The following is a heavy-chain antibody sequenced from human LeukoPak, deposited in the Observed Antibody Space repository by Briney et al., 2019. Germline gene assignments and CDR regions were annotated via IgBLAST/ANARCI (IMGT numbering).Heavy chain of an antibody. CDR1: GFTFSNAW. V-gene: IGHV3-15*01. CDR3: TTDHPYDILTGPHIDY. D-gene: IGHD3-9*01. J-gene: IGHJ4*02. Sequence: PGGSLRLSGAASGFTFSNAWMSWVRQAPGKGLEWVGRIKSKTDGGTTDYAAPVKGRFTISRDDSKNTLYLQMNSLKTEDTAVYYCTTDHPYDILTGPHIDYWGQGTLVTVSS. CDR2: IKSKTDGGTT.